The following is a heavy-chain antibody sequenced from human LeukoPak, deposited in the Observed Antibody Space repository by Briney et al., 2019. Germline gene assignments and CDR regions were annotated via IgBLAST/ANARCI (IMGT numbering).Heavy chain of an antibody. Sequence: PSETLSLTCAVTGASISNSNWWTWVRQAPGKGLEWVANIKQDGSKKSYVDSVKGRFTISRDNSKNTLYLQMNSLRAEDTAVYYCARDDDYGDYGHLNAFDIWGQGTMVTVSS. CDR2: IKQDGSKK. CDR1: GASISNSNW. V-gene: IGHV3-7*01. D-gene: IGHD4-17*01. J-gene: IGHJ3*02. CDR3: ARDDDYGDYGHLNAFDI.